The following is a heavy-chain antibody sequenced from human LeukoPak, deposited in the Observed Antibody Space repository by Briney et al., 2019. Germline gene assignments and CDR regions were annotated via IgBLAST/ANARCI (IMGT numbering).Heavy chain of an antibody. J-gene: IGHJ6*02. CDR1: GFTFSSYV. CDR3: AKDYRNGAQYYYYGMDV. CDR2: ISYDGSNK. V-gene: IGHV3-30*18. Sequence: GGSLRLSCAASGFTFSSYVMHWVRQAPGKGLGWVAVISYDGSNKYYADSVKGRFTISRDNSKNTLYLQMNSLRAEDTAVYYCAKDYRNGAQYYYYGMDVWGQGTTVTVSS. D-gene: IGHD1-14*01.